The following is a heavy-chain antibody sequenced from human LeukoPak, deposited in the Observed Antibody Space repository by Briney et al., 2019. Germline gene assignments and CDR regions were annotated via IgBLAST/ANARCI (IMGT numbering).Heavy chain of an antibody. CDR2: ISSSGSTI. D-gene: IGHD1-26*01. V-gene: IGHV3-11*01. Sequence: PGRSLRLSCAASGFTSSDYYMSWIRQAPGKVLEWVSYISSSGSTIYYADSVKGRFTISRDNAKNSLYLQMNSLRAEDTAVYYCARDNWELRTGYFDLWGRGTLVTVSS. J-gene: IGHJ2*01. CDR3: ARDNWELRTGYFDL. CDR1: GFTSSDYY.